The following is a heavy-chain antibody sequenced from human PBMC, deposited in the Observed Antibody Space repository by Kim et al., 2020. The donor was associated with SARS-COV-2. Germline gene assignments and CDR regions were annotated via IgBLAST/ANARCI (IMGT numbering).Heavy chain of an antibody. D-gene: IGHD2-15*01. CDR3: AGAVYGGNPGFDY. V-gene: IGHV1-2*02. J-gene: IGHJ4*02. Sequence: AQKFEGRVTMTRDTSISTAYMELSRLRSDDTAVYYCAGAVYGGNPGFDYWGQGTLVTVSS.